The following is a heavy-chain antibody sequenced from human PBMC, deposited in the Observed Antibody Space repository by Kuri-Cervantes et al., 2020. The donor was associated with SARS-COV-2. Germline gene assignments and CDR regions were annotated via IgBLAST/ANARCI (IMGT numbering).Heavy chain of an antibody. CDR3: ARSYSSGWYRGY. CDR1: GFTFSSYW. V-gene: IGHV3-74*01. CDR2: IDSDGSST. J-gene: IGHJ4*02. Sequence: GGSLRLSCAASGFTFSSYWMHWVRQAPGKGLVWVSRIDSDGSSTSYADSVKGRFTISRDNAKNTLYLQMNSLRAEDTAVYYCARSYSSGWYRGYWGQGTLVTVSS. D-gene: IGHD6-19*01.